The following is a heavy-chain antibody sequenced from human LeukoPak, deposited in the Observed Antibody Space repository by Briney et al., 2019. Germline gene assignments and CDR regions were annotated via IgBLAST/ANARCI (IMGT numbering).Heavy chain of an antibody. CDR3: AREGSMTARPFVSIDY. Sequence: SETLSLTCTVSGGSISSYYWSWIRQPAGKGLEWIGRIHTSGSTDYNPSLKSRVTMLVDTSKNQFSLKLRSVTAADTAVYYCAREGSMTARPFVSIDYWGQGTLVTVSS. V-gene: IGHV4-4*07. D-gene: IGHD6-6*01. CDR2: IHTSGST. J-gene: IGHJ4*02. CDR1: GGSISSYY.